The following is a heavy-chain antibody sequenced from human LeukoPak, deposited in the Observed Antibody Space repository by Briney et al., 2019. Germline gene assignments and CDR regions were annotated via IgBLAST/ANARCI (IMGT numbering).Heavy chain of an antibody. V-gene: IGHV4-59*01. CDR3: AREAFDSNWFDP. J-gene: IGHJ5*02. CDR2: IYYSGST. Sequence: SETLSLTCTVSGGSISSYYWSWIRQPPGKGLEWIGYIYYSGSTNYNPSLKSRVTISVDTSKNQFSLKLSSVTAADTAVYYCAREAFDSNWFDPWGQGTLVTVSS. D-gene: IGHD3-9*01. CDR1: GGSISSYY.